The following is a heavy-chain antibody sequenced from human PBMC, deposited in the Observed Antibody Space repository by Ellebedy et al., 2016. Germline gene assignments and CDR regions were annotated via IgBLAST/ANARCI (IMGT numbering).Heavy chain of an antibody. CDR1: GGSISISSHS. CDR3: GRQFYDSGWPRYFDL. J-gene: IGHJ2*01. D-gene: IGHD6-19*01. CDR2: ISYSGST. V-gene: IGHV4-39*01. Sequence: SETLSLTCTVSGGSISISSHSWGWIRQPPGKGLEWIGSISYSGSTVAHPSLKRRVSTSVEWSKNQFSLRLSSVTAADTAVYYCGRQFYDSGWPRYFDLWGRGTLVSVSS.